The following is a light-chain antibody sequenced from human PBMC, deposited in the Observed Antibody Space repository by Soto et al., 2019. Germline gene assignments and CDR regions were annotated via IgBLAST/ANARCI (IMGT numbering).Light chain of an antibody. CDR1: NSDVGGYNY. CDR3: SSYTSSILV. Sequence: QSALTQPASVSGSPGQSITISCTGTNSDVGGYNYVSWYQQYPGKAPKLMIYEVSNRPSGVSNRFSGSKSGNTAPLTISGLQAEDEADYYCSSYTSSILVFGGGTKLTVL. J-gene: IGLJ3*02. CDR2: EVS. V-gene: IGLV2-14*01.